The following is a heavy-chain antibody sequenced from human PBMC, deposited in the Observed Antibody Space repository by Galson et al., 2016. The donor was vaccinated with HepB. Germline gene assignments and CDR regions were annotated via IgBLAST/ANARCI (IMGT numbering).Heavy chain of an antibody. J-gene: IGHJ4*02. V-gene: IGHV4-4*02. CDR1: GDSISSVNS. D-gene: IGHD2/OR15-2a*01. CDR2: IYHSGST. Sequence: ETLSLTCAVSGDSISSVNSWTWVRQPPGKGLEWIGEIYHSGSTNYNPSLKSRVTISIDKSKSQFSLNLTSVTAADTAVYYCARRRPFRYFDYWGQGTLVTVSS. CDR3: ARRRPFRYFDY.